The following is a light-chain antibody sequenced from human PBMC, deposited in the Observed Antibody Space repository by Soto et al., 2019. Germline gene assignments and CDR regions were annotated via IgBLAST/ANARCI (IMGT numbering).Light chain of an antibody. CDR2: GAT. J-gene: IGKJ4*01. V-gene: IGKV1-9*01. CDR1: QGIDNY. Sequence: DLQLTQSPSFLSASVGDRVTITCRASQGIDNYLAWYQQKPGKAPQLLIYGATALESGVPSRFGGSGAGTEFTLTISSLQPEDFATYYCQQLKSYPLTYGGGTKVEIK. CDR3: QQLKSYPLT.